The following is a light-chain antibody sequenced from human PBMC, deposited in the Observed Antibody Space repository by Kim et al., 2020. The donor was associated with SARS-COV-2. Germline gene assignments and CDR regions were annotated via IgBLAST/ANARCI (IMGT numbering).Light chain of an antibody. J-gene: IGKJ4*02. Sequence: ASVEDSVTISWRGSKGISSYLAWYQQKPGQAPKLLIYGASTMQSGVPARFSGSGSGTDFTLTISSLEPEDFATYYCQQLNSYPRTFGGGTKVDTK. CDR2: GAS. V-gene: IGKV1-9*01. CDR1: KGISSY. CDR3: QQLNSYPRT.